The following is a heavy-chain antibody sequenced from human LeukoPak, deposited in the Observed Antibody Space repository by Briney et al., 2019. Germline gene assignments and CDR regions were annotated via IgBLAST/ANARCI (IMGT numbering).Heavy chain of an antibody. D-gene: IGHD3-9*01. V-gene: IGHV1-24*01. CDR2: FDPGSGEI. CDR3: ATGTHYDLLPF. CDR1: GYSITELS. J-gene: IGHJ4*02. Sequence: GASVKLSCKVSGYSITELSTHWERQAPGKGLEWMGGFDPGSGEIIYEQKFQDRVTMTEDTSTDTAYMGLSSLRSEDTALYYCATGTHYDLLPFWGQGTLVTVSS.